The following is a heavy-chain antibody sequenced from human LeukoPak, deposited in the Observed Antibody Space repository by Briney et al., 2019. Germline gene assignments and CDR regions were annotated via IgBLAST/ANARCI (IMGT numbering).Heavy chain of an antibody. CDR1: GFTFSSYG. J-gene: IGHJ6*02. D-gene: IGHD3-10*01. CDR2: ISSSSSYI. V-gene: IGHV3-21*01. Sequence: GGSLRLSCAASGFTFSSYGMHWVRQAPGKGLEWVSSISSSSSYIYYADSVKGRFTISRDNSKNTLYLQMNSLRAEDTAVYYCARDLSYYGSGSYYYYGMDVWGQGTTVTVSS. CDR3: ARDLSYYGSGSYYYYGMDV.